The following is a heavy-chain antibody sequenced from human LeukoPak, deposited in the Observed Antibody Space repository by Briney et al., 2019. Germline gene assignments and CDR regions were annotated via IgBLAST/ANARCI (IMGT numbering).Heavy chain of an antibody. D-gene: IGHD3-16*02. V-gene: IGHV3-48*04. CDR2: ISSSSSTI. Sequence: GGSLRLSCAASGFTFSSYSMNWVRQAPGKGLEWVSYISSSSSTIYYADSVKGRFTISRDNAKNSLYLQMDSLRAEDTAVYYCARRRIMITFGGVIDTSFYFDYWGQGTLVTASS. CDR3: ARRRIMITFGGVIDTSFYFDY. CDR1: GFTFSSYS. J-gene: IGHJ4*02.